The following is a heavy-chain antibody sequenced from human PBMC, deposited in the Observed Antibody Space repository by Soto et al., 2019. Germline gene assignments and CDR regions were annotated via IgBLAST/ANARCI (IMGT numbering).Heavy chain of an antibody. CDR3: AREYTYGSNFFDC. CDR2: ISHSGST. CDR1: GGSISGVGCC. D-gene: IGHD2-2*02. J-gene: IGHJ4*02. V-gene: IGHV4-31*02. Sequence: SETLSLSWTVSGGSISGVGCCWSWIRQHPGKGLEWIGYISHSGSTYYNPSLKSRVIISVDTSKNQFSLSLTSVTAADTAVYYCAREYTYGSNFFDCWGQGALVTVSS.